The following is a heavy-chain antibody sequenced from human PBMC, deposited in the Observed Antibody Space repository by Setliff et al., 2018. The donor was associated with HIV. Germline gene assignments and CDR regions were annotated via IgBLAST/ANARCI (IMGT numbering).Heavy chain of an antibody. Sequence: ASVKVSCKASGYTFTSYGISWVRQAPGQGLEWMGWISAYNGNTNYAQKLQGRVTMTTDTSTSTAYMEVRSLRYDDTAVYYCARDDPIRKEVASGLDYWGQGTLVTVS. J-gene: IGHJ4*02. D-gene: IGHD3-10*01. CDR2: ISAYNGNT. CDR1: GYTFTSYG. V-gene: IGHV1-18*01. CDR3: ARDDPIRKEVASGLDY.